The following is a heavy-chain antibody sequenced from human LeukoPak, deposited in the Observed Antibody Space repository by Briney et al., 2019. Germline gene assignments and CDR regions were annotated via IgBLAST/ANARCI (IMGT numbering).Heavy chain of an antibody. CDR3: SRDPRSLDY. V-gene: IGHV3-11*01. J-gene: IGHJ4*02. CDR1: GFTFTDVY. Sequence: GGSLRLSCAASGFTFTDVYMSWIRQSPGKGLEWLAYISPNSADISYTDSVKGRFTISRDNAKNSLYLQMNSLRVEDTGIYYCSRDPRSLDYWGQGALVTVSS. CDR2: ISPNSADI.